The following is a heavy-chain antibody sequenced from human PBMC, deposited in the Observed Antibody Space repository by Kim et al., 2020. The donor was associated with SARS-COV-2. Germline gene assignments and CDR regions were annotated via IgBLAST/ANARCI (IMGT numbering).Heavy chain of an antibody. V-gene: IGHV1-18*01. D-gene: IGHD1-26*01. CDR1: GYAFTNSG. Sequence: ASVKVSCKASGYAFTNSGISWVRQAPGQGLEWMGWIGAYNGHAKYAQKLHGRVTMTTDISTSTAYMELRSLRSDDTAVYYCARVLITGGATIDYWGQGTL. CDR2: IGAYNGHA. J-gene: IGHJ4*02. CDR3: ARVLITGGATIDY.